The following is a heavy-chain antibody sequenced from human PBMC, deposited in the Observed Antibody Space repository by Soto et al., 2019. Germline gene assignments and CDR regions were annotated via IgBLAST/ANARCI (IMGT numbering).Heavy chain of an antibody. D-gene: IGHD3-3*01. Sequence: QVQLVQSGAEVKTPGSSVKVSCKASGDTFTSYPFSWVRQAPGQGLEWMGGIIPLFGTPNYAQKFQGRLTITAGKSTSTVYMEMSGLNSDDTAVYFCARNGVAGMDHWGQGTRVTVSS. J-gene: IGHJ4*02. V-gene: IGHV1-69*06. CDR2: IIPLFGTP. CDR1: GDTFTSYP. CDR3: ARNGVAGMDH.